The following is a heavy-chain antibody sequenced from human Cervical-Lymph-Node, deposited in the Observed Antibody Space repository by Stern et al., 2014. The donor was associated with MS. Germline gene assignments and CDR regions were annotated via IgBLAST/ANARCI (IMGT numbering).Heavy chain of an antibody. J-gene: IGHJ4*02. D-gene: IGHD1-26*01. CDR2: ISSSSSTI. CDR3: ARERLIVGGAYFDY. CDR1: GFTFSSYS. Sequence: EDQLVESGGGLVQPGGSLRLSCAASGFTFSSYSMNWVRQAPGKGLEWVSYISSSSSTIYYADSVKGRFTISRDNAKNSLYLQMNSLRDEDTAVYYCARERLIVGGAYFDYWGQGTLVTVSS. V-gene: IGHV3-48*02.